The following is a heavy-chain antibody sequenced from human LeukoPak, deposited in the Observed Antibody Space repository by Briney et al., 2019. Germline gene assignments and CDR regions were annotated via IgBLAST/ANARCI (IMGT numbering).Heavy chain of an antibody. CDR1: GGTFTSYA. CDR2: IIPIFGTA. V-gene: IGHV1-69*05. CDR3: ARLDAFDI. Sequence: SVKVSCKASGGTFTSYAISWVRQAPGQGLEWRGGIIPIFGTANYAQKFHGRVTITTDESTSTAYMHLLRSEDAAVYYCARLDAFDIWGQGTMVTVSS. J-gene: IGHJ3*02.